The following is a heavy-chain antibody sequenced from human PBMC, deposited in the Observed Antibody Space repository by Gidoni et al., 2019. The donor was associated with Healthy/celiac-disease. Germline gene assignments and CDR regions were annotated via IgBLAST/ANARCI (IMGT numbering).Heavy chain of an antibody. CDR1: GFTFSSYW. CDR3: AREPPVLEWLPYYYYYGMDV. J-gene: IGHJ6*02. Sequence: EVQLVESGGGLVQPGGSLRLSCAASGFTFSSYWMSWVRQAPGKGLEWVANIKQDGSEKYYVDSVKGRFTISRDNAKNSLYLQMNSLRAEDTAVYYCAREPPVLEWLPYYYYYGMDVWGQGTTVTVSS. D-gene: IGHD3-3*01. V-gene: IGHV3-7*01. CDR2: IKQDGSEK.